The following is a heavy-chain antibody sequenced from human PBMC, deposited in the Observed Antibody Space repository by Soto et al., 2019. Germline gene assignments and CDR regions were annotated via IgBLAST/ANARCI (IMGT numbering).Heavy chain of an antibody. CDR2: INQDGSEE. CDR3: SRSLDS. V-gene: IGHV3-7*01. J-gene: IGHJ4*02. CDR1: GFTFSNHW. Sequence: PGGSLRLSCSASGFTFSNHWMDWVRQAPGKGLEWVANINQDGSEEHHVDSVKGRFTISRDNAKNSLYLQMSSLTAEDSALYYCSRSLDSWGQGTLVTVSS.